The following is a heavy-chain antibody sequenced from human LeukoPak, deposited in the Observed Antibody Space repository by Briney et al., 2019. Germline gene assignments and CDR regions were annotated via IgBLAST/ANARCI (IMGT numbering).Heavy chain of an antibody. D-gene: IGHD2-2*01. J-gene: IGHJ4*02. CDR1: GFTFSSYA. Sequence: GGSLRLSCAASGFTFSSYAMSWVRQAPGKGLEWVSAISGSGGSTYYADSVKGRFTISRDNDKNSVYLQMSSLGDEDTAVYFCTRGRYQLLGPNDSWGQGSLVTVSS. CDR3: TRGRYQLLGPNDS. V-gene: IGHV3-23*01. CDR2: ISGSGGST.